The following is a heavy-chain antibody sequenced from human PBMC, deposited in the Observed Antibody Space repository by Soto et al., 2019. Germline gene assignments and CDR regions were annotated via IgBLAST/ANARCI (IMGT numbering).Heavy chain of an antibody. CDR3: ARDRGIAVTHAPPY. D-gene: IGHD6-19*01. Sequence: QVQLVQSGAEVKKPGASVKVSCKASGYTFTSYGISCVRQAPGQGLEWMGWISAYNRNTNYAQKLQGRVTMTTHTATTTAYMELRILRSDDTAVYYCARDRGIAVTHAPPYWGQGTLVTVSS. V-gene: IGHV1-18*01. CDR1: GYTFTSYG. CDR2: ISAYNRNT. J-gene: IGHJ4*02.